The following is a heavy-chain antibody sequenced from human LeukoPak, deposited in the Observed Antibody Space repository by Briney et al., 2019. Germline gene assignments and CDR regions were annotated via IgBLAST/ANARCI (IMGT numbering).Heavy chain of an antibody. CDR2: IYHSGFA. J-gene: IGHJ2*01. CDR3: ERHQSAFWYFDL. V-gene: IGHV4-39*01. Sequence: SETLSLTCNVSGGSISTNNYYWGWIRQPPGKGLEWIGSIYHSGFAYYNPSLKSRVTVSVDSSRNQFSLKLNSVTAADTAVYYCERHQSAFWYFDLWGRGTPVTVSS. CDR1: GGSISTNNYY.